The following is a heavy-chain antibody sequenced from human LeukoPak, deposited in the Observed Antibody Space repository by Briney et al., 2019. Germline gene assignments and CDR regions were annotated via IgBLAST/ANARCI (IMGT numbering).Heavy chain of an antibody. Sequence: ASVKVSCKASVYTFTSYDINWVRQATGQGLEWMGWMNPNSGNTGYAQKFQGRVTMTRNTSISTAYMELSSLRSEDTAVYYCAVLEYFDWLCPFDYWGQGTLVTVSS. CDR2: MNPNSGNT. D-gene: IGHD3-9*01. CDR3: AVLEYFDWLCPFDY. V-gene: IGHV1-8*01. CDR1: VYTFTSYD. J-gene: IGHJ4*02.